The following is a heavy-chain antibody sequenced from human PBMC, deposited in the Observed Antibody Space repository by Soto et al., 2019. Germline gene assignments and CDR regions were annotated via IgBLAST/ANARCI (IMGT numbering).Heavy chain of an antibody. V-gene: IGHV4-59*01. CDR3: ARDQVAAAGTFDY. CDR2: IYYSGST. Sequence: SETLSLTCTVSGGSISSYYWSWIRQPPGKGLEWIGYIYYSGSTNYNPSLKSRVTISVDTSKNQFSLKLSSVTAADTAVYYCARDQVAAAGTFDYWGQGTLVTVS. J-gene: IGHJ4*02. D-gene: IGHD6-13*01. CDR1: GGSISSYY.